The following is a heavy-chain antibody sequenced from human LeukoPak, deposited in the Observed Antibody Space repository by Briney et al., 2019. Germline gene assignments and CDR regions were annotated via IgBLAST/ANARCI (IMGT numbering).Heavy chain of an antibody. J-gene: IGHJ6*02. D-gene: IGHD1-1*01. V-gene: IGHV3-7*01. Sequence: GGSLRLSCTAFGFTFKDYWMSWVRQAPGKGPGWVANINKEGNEEHFVDSVKGRFTVSRDNAKNSLFLQMNSLRVEDTAVYYCATYDNWVAGDVWGQGTTVSVSS. CDR3: ATYDNWVAGDV. CDR1: GFTFKDYW. CDR2: INKEGNEE.